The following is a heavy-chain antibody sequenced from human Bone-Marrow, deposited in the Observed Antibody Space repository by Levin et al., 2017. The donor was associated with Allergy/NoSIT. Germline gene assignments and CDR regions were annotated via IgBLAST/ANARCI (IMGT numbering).Heavy chain of an antibody. J-gene: IGHJ2*01. CDR3: ATSIWLPVCGGDCYSSTMVYFDL. CDR1: GGSISSSSYY. Sequence: SETLSLTCTVSGGSISSSSYYWGWIRQPPGKGLEWIGSIYYSGSTYYNPSLKSRVTISVDTSKNQFSLKLSSVTAADTAVYYCATSIWLPVCGGDCYSSTMVYFDLWGRGTLVTVSS. V-gene: IGHV4-39*01. CDR2: IYYSGST. D-gene: IGHD2-21*02.